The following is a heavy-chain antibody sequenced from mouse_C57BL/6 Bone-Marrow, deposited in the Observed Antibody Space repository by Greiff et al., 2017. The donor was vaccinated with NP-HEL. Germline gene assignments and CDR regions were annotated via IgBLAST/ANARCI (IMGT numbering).Heavy chain of an antibody. CDR1: GFNIKDDY. J-gene: IGHJ2*01. CDR2: IDPENGDT. V-gene: IGHV14-4*01. CDR3: TTFYYYGSSYERVDY. Sequence: DVQLVESGAELVRPGASVKLSCTASGFNIKDDYMHWVKQRPEQGLEWIGWIDPENGDTEYASKFQGKATITADTSSNTAYLQLSSLTSEDTAVYYCTTFYYYGSSYERVDYWGQGTTLTVSS. D-gene: IGHD1-1*01.